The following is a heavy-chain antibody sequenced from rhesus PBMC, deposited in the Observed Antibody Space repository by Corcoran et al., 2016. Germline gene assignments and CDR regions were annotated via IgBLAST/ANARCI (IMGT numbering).Heavy chain of an antibody. CDR1: GFSLSTSGRG. D-gene: IGHD5-30*01. Sequence: QVTLKESGPALVKPTQTLTLTCTFSGFSLSTSGRGVGWLSQPPGQALEWLASIYWDDDKYYSTSLKSRLTISEGTSKNQVVLTMTNMDPVDTATYYCARVGWIQWEFDYWGQGVLVTVSS. CDR3: ARVGWIQWEFDY. J-gene: IGHJ4*01. V-gene: IGHV2S1*01. CDR2: IYWDDDK.